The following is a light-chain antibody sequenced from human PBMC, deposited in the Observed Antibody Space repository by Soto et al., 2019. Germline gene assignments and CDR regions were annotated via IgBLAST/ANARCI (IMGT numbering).Light chain of an antibody. J-gene: IGKJ1*01. V-gene: IGKV3-15*01. CDR2: GAS. CDR3: QHYNNWPPWT. Sequence: MTQSPSSLSASVGDTVTITCRASQGISNYLAWYQQKPGQAPRLLIYGASTRATGIPARFSGSGSGTEFTLTISSLQSEDFAVYYCQHYNNWPPWTFGQGTKVEIK. CDR1: QGISNY.